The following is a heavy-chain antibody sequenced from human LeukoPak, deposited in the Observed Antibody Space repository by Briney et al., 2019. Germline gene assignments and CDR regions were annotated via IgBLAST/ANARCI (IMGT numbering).Heavy chain of an antibody. CDR3: ARRGYGDYLDY. J-gene: IGHJ4*02. CDR1: GFTFSSYD. CDR2: IGTAGDT. D-gene: IGHD4-17*01. V-gene: IGHV3-13*01. Sequence: GGSLRLSRAASGFTFSSYDMHWVRQATGKGLEWVSAIGTAGDTYYPGSVKGRFTISRENAKNSLYLQMNSLRAGDTAVYYCARRGYGDYLDYWGQGTLVTVSS.